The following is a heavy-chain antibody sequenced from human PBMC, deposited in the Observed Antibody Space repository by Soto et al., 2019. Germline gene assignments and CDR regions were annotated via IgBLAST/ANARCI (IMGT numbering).Heavy chain of an antibody. Sequence: GVSMRLSCAASGLNFISYSMSWVRKDTGKGLEWVSAISGSGGSTYYADSVKGRFTISRDNSKNTLYLQMNSLGAEDTAVYYCARDGPHGGDSSGWYGYYYYYYGMDVWGQGTTVTVSS. J-gene: IGHJ6*02. V-gene: IGHV3-23*01. CDR1: GLNFISYS. CDR3: ARDGPHGGDSSGWYGYYYYYYGMDV. CDR2: ISGSGGST. D-gene: IGHD6-19*01.